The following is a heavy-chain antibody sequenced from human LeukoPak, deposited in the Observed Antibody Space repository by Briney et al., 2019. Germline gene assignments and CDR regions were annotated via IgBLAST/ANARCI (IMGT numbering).Heavy chain of an antibody. Sequence: VASVKVSCKASGGTFSSYAINWVRQAPEQGLEWMGGIIPIFGTANYAQKFQGRVTITADESTSTAYMELSSLRSEDTAVYYCARDSSDFRNLIPHWGQGTLVTVSS. J-gene: IGHJ1*01. CDR3: ARDSSDFRNLIPH. V-gene: IGHV1-69*13. CDR1: GGTFSSYA. CDR2: IIPIFGTA. D-gene: IGHD1-14*01.